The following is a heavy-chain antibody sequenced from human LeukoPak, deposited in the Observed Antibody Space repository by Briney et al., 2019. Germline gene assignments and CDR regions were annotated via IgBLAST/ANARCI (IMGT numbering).Heavy chain of an antibody. V-gene: IGHV4-59*01. CDR1: GGSISSYY. CDR3: AREVIAAAGKGATNWFDP. J-gene: IGHJ5*02. Sequence: PSETLSLTCTVSGGSISSYYWSWIRQPPGKGLEWIGYIHYSGSTNYNPSLKSRVTISVDTSKNQFSLKLSSVTAADTAVYYCAREVIAAAGKGATNWFDPWGQGTLVTVSS. CDR2: IHYSGST. D-gene: IGHD6-13*01.